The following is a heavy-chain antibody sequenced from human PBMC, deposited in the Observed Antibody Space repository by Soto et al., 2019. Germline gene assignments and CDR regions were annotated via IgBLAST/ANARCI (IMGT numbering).Heavy chain of an antibody. CDR2: IKSKANGETI. Sequence: PGGSLRLSCESSGFTFSNAWMNWVRQTPGKGLEWVARIKSKANGETIEYTAPVKGRFSILRDDSKNTAYLQMNSLKTEDTAVYYCTTGLFFDYWGQGT. CDR1: GFTFSNAW. CDR3: TTGLFFDY. D-gene: IGHD2-21*01. J-gene: IGHJ4*02. V-gene: IGHV3-15*01.